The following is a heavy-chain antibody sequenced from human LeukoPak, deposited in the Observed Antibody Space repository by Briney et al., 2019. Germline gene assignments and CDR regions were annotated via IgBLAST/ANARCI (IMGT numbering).Heavy chain of an antibody. D-gene: IGHD2-21*01. Sequence: GGSLRLSCAASGFTFSSYGMHWVRQVPGKGLEWVAVISYDGSNKYYTDSVKGRFTISRDNSKNTLHLQMNSLRAEDTAVYYCAKDDNLWWLQQIDYWGQGTLVTVSS. CDR2: ISYDGSNK. V-gene: IGHV3-30*18. CDR1: GFTFSSYG. CDR3: AKDDNLWWLQQIDY. J-gene: IGHJ4*02.